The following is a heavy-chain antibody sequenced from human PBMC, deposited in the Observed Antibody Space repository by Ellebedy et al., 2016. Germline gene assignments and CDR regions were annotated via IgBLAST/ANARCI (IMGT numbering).Heavy chain of an antibody. CDR1: GFSFSSYA. D-gene: IGHD1-14*01. CDR3: ARDRITGVGMWYFDL. Sequence: GGSLRLSCAASGFSFSSYAMSWVRQAPGKGPEWVSTITGSGDRTNYADSVKGRFTISRDSSKNTLYLDMDSLRAEDTAIYYCARDRITGVGMWYFDLWGRGTLVTVSS. J-gene: IGHJ2*01. CDR2: ITGSGDRT. V-gene: IGHV3-23*01.